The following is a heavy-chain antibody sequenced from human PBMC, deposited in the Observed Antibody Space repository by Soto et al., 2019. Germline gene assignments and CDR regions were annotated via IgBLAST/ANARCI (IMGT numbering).Heavy chain of an antibody. CDR3: ARDPKLLLEYYFDC. CDR1: GFNFGRYG. V-gene: IGHV3-33*01. CDR2: IWYDGSIE. J-gene: IGHJ4*02. Sequence: GGSLRLSCAASGFNFGRYGMHWVRQSPGKGLEWVAVIWYDGSIEYYADSVKGRFTISRDNSKNTLYLIMNNLRAEDTAVYYCARDPKLLLEYYFDCWGQGTLVTV. D-gene: IGHD3-22*01.